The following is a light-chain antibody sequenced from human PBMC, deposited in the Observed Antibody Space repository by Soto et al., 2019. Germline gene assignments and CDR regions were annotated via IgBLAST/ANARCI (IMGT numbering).Light chain of an antibody. J-gene: IGKJ4*01. CDR3: QYYTTWHAP. CDR2: AAS. Sequence: IVLTHSAATPVLSPGEGAALSCRARQSVSSSYLAWYQQEPGQTPRLLIDAASTSATAVSARVSGCGSGTEFTLPPRSLKSGDFTLYYCQYYTTWHAPFGGGTKDDIK. V-gene: IGKV3D-20*02. CDR1: QSVSSSY.